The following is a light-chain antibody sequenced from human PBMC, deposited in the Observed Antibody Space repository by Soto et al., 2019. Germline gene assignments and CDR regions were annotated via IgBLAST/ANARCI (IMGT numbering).Light chain of an antibody. CDR2: GAS. CDR3: LQYNKWPYT. J-gene: IGKJ2*01. CDR1: QSVSDN. V-gene: IGKV3-15*01. Sequence: EIVMTQSPATLSVSPGERVTLSCRASQSVSDNLAWYQQKPGQAPRLLIYGASTRATTIPARFSGSGSGTEFTLTISSLQSEDFALYYCLQYNKWPYTFGQGTKLDIK.